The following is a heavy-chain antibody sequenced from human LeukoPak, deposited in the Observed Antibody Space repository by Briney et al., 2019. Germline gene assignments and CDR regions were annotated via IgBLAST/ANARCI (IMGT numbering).Heavy chain of an antibody. CDR3: TRGPIRLWKHNGVDV. CDR2: IRSQAYRGTT. D-gene: IGHD5-18*01. CDR1: GFTFRDHA. V-gene: IGHV3-49*04. J-gene: IGHJ6*02. Sequence: PGRSLTLSCRTSGFTFRDHAMNLVRQAPGKGLEWVCFIRSQAYRGTTEYAASVQGRFTISRDDSGSIAYLHMNRLKTEHTALYYRTRGPIRLWKHNGVDVWGQGTTVTVSS.